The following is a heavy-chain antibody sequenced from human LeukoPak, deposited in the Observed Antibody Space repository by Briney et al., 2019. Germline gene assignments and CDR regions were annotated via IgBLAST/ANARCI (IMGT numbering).Heavy chain of an antibody. J-gene: IGHJ4*02. Sequence: PGGSLRLSCAASGFTFSNAWMSWVRQAPGRGLEWVGRITMETDGETTDYAAPVKGRFTISRDDSKNTLYLQMNSLKTEDTAVYYCATYTMVRGVNPLWGQGTLVTVSS. D-gene: IGHD3-10*01. CDR1: GFTFSNAW. V-gene: IGHV3-15*01. CDR2: ITMETDGETT. CDR3: ATYTMVRGVNPL.